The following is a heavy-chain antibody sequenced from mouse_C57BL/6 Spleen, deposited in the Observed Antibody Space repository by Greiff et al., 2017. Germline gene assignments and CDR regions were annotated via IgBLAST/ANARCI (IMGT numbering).Heavy chain of an antibody. J-gene: IGHJ3*01. Sequence: EVQVVESGPGLVKPSQSLSLTCSVTGYSITSGYYWNWIRQFPGNKLEWMGYISYDGSNNYNPSLKNRISITRDTSKNQFFLKLNSVTTEDTATYYCAREGTPFAYWGQGTLVTVSA. D-gene: IGHD2-14*01. CDR3: AREGTPFAY. CDR2: ISYDGSN. V-gene: IGHV3-6*01. CDR1: GYSITSGYY.